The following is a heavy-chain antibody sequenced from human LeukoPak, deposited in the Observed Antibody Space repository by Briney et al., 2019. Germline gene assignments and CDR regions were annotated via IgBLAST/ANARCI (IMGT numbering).Heavy chain of an antibody. Sequence: QPGGSLRLSCAASGFTFNKFWMAWVRQAPGKGLEWVADIRQDGGEKYSVAQGRFTISRDNAINSLFLQMNSLRAEDTAVYYCARRFHYDSSGYHWRSPFDIWGQGTVVTVSS. V-gene: IGHV3-7*01. D-gene: IGHD3-22*01. CDR2: IRQDGGEK. J-gene: IGHJ3*02. CDR3: ARRFHYDSSGYHWRSPFDI. CDR1: GFTFNKFW.